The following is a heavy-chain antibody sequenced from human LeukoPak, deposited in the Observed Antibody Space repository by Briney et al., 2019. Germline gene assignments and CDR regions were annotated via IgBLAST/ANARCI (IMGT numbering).Heavy chain of an antibody. CDR1: GFTFSSYS. D-gene: IGHD3-3*01. V-gene: IGHV3-21*01. Sequence: PGGSLRLSCAASGFTFSSYSMNWVRQAPGKGLEWVSSISSSRSYIYYADSVKGRFTISRDNAKNSLYLQMNSLRAEDTAVYYCARAGNYEFWSGYYRAGYYWGQGTLVTVSS. J-gene: IGHJ4*02. CDR2: ISSSRSYI. CDR3: ARAGNYEFWSGYYRAGYY.